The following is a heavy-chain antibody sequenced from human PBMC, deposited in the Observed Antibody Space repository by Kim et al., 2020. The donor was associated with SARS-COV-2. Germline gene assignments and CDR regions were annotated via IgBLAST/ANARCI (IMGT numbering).Heavy chain of an antibody. CDR3: TRDWVAGSGSCDC. CDR1: VFTFSNHW. CDR2: IRTDGMDT. V-gene: IGHV3-74*01. D-gene: IGHD3-10*01. Sequence: GGSLRLSCTASVFTFSNHWMHWVRQAPGKGLVWVARIRTDGMDTNYADSVKGRFTISRDNAKNTLYLQMNSLRVEDTAVYYCTRDWVAGSGSCDCWGQGTLVTVSA. J-gene: IGHJ4*02.